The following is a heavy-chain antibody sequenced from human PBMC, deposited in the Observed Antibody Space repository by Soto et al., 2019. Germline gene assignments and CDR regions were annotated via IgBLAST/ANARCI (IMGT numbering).Heavy chain of an antibody. V-gene: IGHV3-11*01. Sequence: GGSLRLSCAASGFTFSDYYMSWIRQAPGKGLEWVSYISSSGSTIYYADSVKGRFTISRDNAKNSPYLQMNSLRAEDTAVYYCARDGRVYIAAAGTFDSNNWYFDLWGRGTLVTVPS. CDR2: ISSSGSTI. D-gene: IGHD6-13*01. CDR1: GFTFSDYY. CDR3: ARDGRVYIAAAGTFDSNNWYFDL. J-gene: IGHJ2*01.